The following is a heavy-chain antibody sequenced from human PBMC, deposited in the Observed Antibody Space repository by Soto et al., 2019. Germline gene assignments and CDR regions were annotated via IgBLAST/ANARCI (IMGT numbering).Heavy chain of an antibody. J-gene: IGHJ3*02. V-gene: IGHV4-31*03. CDR1: GGSISSGGYY. CDR2: IYYSGST. D-gene: IGHD2-21*01. CDR3: ARDLENCGGECSSAFDI. Sequence: SETLSLTCTVSGGSISSGGYYWRWIRQHPGKGLEWIGYIYYSGSTYYNPSLKSRVTISVDTSKNQFSLKLSSVTAADTAVYYCARDLENCGGECSSAFDIWGQGTMVTVS.